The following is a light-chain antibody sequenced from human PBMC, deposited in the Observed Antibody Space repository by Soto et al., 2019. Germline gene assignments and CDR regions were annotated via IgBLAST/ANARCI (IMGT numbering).Light chain of an antibody. CDR1: QDINNR. J-gene: IGKJ2*01. CDR2: AAS. V-gene: IGKV1-12*01. CDR3: QQSHSTPYT. Sequence: DIQMTQAPSSVSASVGDRVTITCRASQDINNRVAWFQQRPGRAPKYLIQAASILQSGFPSRFSATGSGTDFTLTIDSLQPEDFATYYCQQSHSTPYTFGQGTKLEI.